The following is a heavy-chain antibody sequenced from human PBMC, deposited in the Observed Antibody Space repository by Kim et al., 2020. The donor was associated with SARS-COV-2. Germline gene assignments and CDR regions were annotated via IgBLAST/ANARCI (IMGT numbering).Heavy chain of an antibody. CDR3: ARRSIAAAGRDHHIDY. Sequence: GESLKISCKGSGYSFTSYWIGWVRQMPGKGLEWMGIIYPGDSDTRYSPSFQGQVTISADKSISTAYLQWSSLKASDTAMYYCARRSIAAAGRDHHIDYWGQGTLVTVSS. J-gene: IGHJ4*02. V-gene: IGHV5-51*01. D-gene: IGHD6-13*01. CDR1: GYSFTSYW. CDR2: IYPGDSDT.